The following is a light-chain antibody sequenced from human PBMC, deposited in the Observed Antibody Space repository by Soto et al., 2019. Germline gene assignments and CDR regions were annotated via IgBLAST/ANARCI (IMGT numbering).Light chain of an antibody. V-gene: IGKV3-11*01. CDR1: QSVSSY. CDR2: DAS. CDR3: QQRSNWPPSIT. J-gene: IGKJ5*01. Sequence: EIVLTQYPATLSLSPGERATLSCRASQSVSSYLAWYQQKPGQAPRLLIHDASSRATGIPDRFSGSGSGTDFTLTISRLEPEDFAVYYCQQRSNWPPSITFGQGTRLEIK.